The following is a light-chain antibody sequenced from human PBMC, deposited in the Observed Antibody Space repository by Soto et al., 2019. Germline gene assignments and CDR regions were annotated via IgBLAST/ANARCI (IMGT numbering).Light chain of an antibody. J-gene: IGLJ1*01. CDR2: EVS. V-gene: IGLV2-8*01. CDR1: SSDVGGYNY. Sequence: QSALTQPPSASGSPGQSVTISCTGTSSDVGGYNYVSWYQQHPGKAPKLMIYEVSERPSGFPDRFSGSKSSNTASLTVSGLQAEDEADYYCSSYAGSNNFVFGTGTKVTVL. CDR3: SSYAGSNNFV.